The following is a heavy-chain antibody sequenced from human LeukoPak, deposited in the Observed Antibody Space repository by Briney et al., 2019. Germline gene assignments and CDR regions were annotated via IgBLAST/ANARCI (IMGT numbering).Heavy chain of an antibody. CDR2: ISSSSSYI. D-gene: IGHD2-2*01. CDR3: AREQPAAPLAYGMDV. V-gene: IGHV3-21*01. CDR1: GFTFSSYS. J-gene: IGHJ6*02. Sequence: GGSLRLSCAASGFTFSSYSMNWVRQAPGKGLEWVSSISSSSSYIYYADSVKGRFTISRDNAKNSLYLQMNSLRAEDTAVYYCAREQPAAPLAYGMDVWGQGTTVTVSS.